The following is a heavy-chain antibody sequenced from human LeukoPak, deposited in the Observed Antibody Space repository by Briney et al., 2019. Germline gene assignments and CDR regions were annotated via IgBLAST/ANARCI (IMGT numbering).Heavy chain of an antibody. CDR1: GYSFTSYW. Sequence: PGESLKISCKGSGYSFTSYWIGWVRQMPGKSLEGMGIIYPGDSDTRYSPSFQGQVTISADKSTGTAYLQLSSLKASDTAMYYCVRILYWGKSTYFDYWGQGTLVTVSS. CDR3: VRILYWGKSTYFDY. CDR2: IYPGDSDT. V-gene: IGHV5-51*01. J-gene: IGHJ4*02. D-gene: IGHD3-16*01.